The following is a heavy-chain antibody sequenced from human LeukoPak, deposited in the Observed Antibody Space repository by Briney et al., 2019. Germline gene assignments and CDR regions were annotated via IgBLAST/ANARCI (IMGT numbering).Heavy chain of an antibody. J-gene: IGHJ3*02. Sequence: KSGGSVRLSCAASGFTFSYYSMNWVRQAPGKGLEWVSSISGSDNYIYYTDLVKGRFTISRDNAKNSLYLQMNSLRAEDTAVYYCARAHNFYDGNCKGAFDIWGQGTMVIVSS. V-gene: IGHV3-21*01. CDR1: GFTFSYYS. CDR2: ISGSDNYI. CDR3: ARAHNFYDGNCKGAFDI. D-gene: IGHD4-23*01.